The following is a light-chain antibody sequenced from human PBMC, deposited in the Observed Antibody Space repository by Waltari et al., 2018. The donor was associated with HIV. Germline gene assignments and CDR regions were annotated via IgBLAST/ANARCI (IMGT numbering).Light chain of an antibody. Sequence: EIQMTQSPSSLSASVGDRVTITCRASQSTSNFLNWYQQKPGKAPKLLISAASSLQSGVPSRFSGSGAGTDFTLTISSLQPEDFATYYCQQRYTTPRTFGQGTKVEIK. CDR2: AAS. CDR1: QSTSNF. J-gene: IGKJ1*01. CDR3: QQRYTTPRT. V-gene: IGKV1-39*01.